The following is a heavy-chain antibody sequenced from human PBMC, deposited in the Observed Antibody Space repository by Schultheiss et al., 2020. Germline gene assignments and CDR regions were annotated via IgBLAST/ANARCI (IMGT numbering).Heavy chain of an antibody. J-gene: IGHJ4*02. Sequence: SQTLSLTCTVSGGSISSGSYYWSWIRQHPGKGLEWIGYIYYSGSTYYNPSLKSRVTISVDTSKNQFSLKLSSVTAADTAVYYCARDDGDYVPDYWGQGTLVTVSS. D-gene: IGHD4-17*01. CDR2: IYYSGST. CDR1: GGSISSGSYY. CDR3: ARDDGDYVPDY. V-gene: IGHV4-31*03.